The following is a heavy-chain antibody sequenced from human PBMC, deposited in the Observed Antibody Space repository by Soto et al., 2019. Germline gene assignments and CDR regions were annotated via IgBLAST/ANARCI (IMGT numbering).Heavy chain of an antibody. CDR1: GFTFSDYG. CDR2: IYSGGTT. V-gene: IGHV3-53*01. D-gene: IGHD1-26*01. Sequence: GGSLRLSCVASGFTFSDYGIHWVRQAPGKGLEWVSTIYSGGTTYYADSVKGRFTISRDNSKNTLYLQMNSLRAEDTAVYYCARGFVGASLWGQGTLVTVSS. J-gene: IGHJ4*02. CDR3: ARGFVGASL.